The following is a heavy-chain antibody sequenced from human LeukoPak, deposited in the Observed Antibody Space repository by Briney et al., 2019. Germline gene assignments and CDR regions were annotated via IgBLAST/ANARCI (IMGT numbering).Heavy chain of an antibody. V-gene: IGHV3-30*18. Sequence: GGSLRLSCAASGFTVSNSGIHWVRQAPGKGLEWVAVFSHDGSSTYYADSVEGRFTISRDNSKKTLYLHMNSLRAEDTAVYYCAKDSPLIEEAIRWGRNVFDVWGQGTMVAVSS. CDR1: GFTVSNSG. CDR3: AKDSPLIEEAIRWGRNVFDV. CDR2: FSHDGSST. D-gene: IGHD2-21*01. J-gene: IGHJ3*01.